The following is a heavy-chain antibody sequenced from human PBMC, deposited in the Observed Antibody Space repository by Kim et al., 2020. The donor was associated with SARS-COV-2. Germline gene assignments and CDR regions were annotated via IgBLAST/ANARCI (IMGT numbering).Heavy chain of an antibody. Sequence: GGSLRLSCAASGFTFSSYSMNWVRQAPGKGLEWVSSISSSSSYIYYADSVKGRFTISRDNAKNSLYLQMNSLRAEDTAVYYCARDRASSGFRGYYYYYGMDVWGQGTTVTVSS. V-gene: IGHV3-21*01. CDR3: ARDRASSGFRGYYYYYGMDV. J-gene: IGHJ6*02. CDR2: ISSSSSYI. D-gene: IGHD6-19*01. CDR1: GFTFSSYS.